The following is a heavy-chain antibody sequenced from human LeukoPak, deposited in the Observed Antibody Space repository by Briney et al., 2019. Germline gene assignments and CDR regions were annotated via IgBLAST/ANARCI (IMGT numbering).Heavy chain of an antibody. V-gene: IGHV4-38-2*02. D-gene: IGHD6-19*01. CDR3: ARFRTGGWYNR. CDR2: VHHIGNS. J-gene: IGHJ4*02. Sequence: PSETLSLTCNVSGYSISSGYYWGWVRQPPGKGLEWIGSVHHIGNSHYNPSLKSRVTISVDTSKNQFSLKLTSVTAADTAVYYCARFRTGGWYNRGGQGTLVIVSS. CDR1: GYSISSGYY.